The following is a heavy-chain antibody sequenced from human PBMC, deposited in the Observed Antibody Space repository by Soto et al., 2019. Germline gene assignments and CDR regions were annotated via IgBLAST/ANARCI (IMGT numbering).Heavy chain of an antibody. CDR3: ARGSGSYYNGYYYYGMDV. Sequence: GESLKISCXGSGYSFTSYWIGWVRQMPGKGLEWMGIIYPGDSDTRYSPSFQGQVTISADKSISTAYLQWSSLKASDTAMYYCARGSGSYYNGYYYYGMDVWGQGTTVTVSS. D-gene: IGHD3-10*01. CDR1: GYSFTSYW. CDR2: IYPGDSDT. V-gene: IGHV5-51*01. J-gene: IGHJ6*02.